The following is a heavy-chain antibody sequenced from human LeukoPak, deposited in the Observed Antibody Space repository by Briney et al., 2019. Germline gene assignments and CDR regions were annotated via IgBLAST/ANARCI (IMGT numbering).Heavy chain of an antibody. Sequence: GGSLRLSCAASGFTFSSYWVSWVRQAPGKGLEWVANIKQDGSEKYYVDSVKGRFTISRDNAKNSLYLQMNSLRAEDTAVYYCARDRGVTNWGQGTLVTVSS. CDR3: ARDRGVTN. V-gene: IGHV3-7*01. CDR2: IKQDGSEK. J-gene: IGHJ4*02. CDR1: GFTFSSYW. D-gene: IGHD3-3*01.